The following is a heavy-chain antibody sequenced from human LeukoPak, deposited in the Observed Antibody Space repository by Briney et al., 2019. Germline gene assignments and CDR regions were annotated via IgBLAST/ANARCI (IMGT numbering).Heavy chain of an antibody. J-gene: IGHJ4*02. CDR2: INPNSGGT. CDR3: ARVATRGSGTHFDY. Sequence: GASVKVSCKASGYTFTGYYMHWVRQAPGQGLEWMGWINPNSGGTNYAQKFRGRVTMTRDTSISTAYMELSRLRSDDTAVYYCARVATRGSGTHFDYWGQGTLVTVSS. V-gene: IGHV1-2*02. D-gene: IGHD3-10*01. CDR1: GYTFTGYY.